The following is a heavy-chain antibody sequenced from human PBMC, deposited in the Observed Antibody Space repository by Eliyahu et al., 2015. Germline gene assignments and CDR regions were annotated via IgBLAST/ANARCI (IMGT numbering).Heavy chain of an antibody. CDR3: ASLRPFRV. Sequence: EVQLVEXGGGLVXPGGSLRXSXAASGFTXSTYEMNWGRQAPGKGLEWVSYISSSGSTIYYADXVKGRFTISRDNAKNSLYLQMNSLRAEDTAVYYCASLRPFRVWGQGTLVTVSS. CDR1: GFTXSTYE. V-gene: IGHV3-48*03. CDR2: ISSSGSTI. J-gene: IGHJ4*02. D-gene: IGHD3-3*01.